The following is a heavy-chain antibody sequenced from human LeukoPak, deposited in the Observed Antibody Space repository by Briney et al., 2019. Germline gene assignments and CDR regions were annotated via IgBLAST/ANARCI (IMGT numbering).Heavy chain of an antibody. Sequence: SETLSLTCTVSGGSISTYHWSWIRQPPGKGPEWIGYVYYSGSTDYSPSLKSRATISVDTSMNQFSLSLSSVTAADTAIYYCARAVISFGGGIAKGFDCWGQGTLVTASS. V-gene: IGHV4-59*01. J-gene: IGHJ4*02. CDR1: GGSISTYH. CDR2: VYYSGST. D-gene: IGHD3-16*02. CDR3: ARAVISFGGGIAKGFDC.